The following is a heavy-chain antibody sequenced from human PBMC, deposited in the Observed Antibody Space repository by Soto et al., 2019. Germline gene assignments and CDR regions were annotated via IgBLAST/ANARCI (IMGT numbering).Heavy chain of an antibody. Sequence: GGSLRLSCAASGFTFSSYAMSWVRQAPGKGLEWVSAISGSGGSTYYADSVKGRFTISRDNSKNTLYLQMNSLRAEDTAVYYCAKGHYDYIWGSYTYFDYWGQGTLVTVSS. CDR2: ISGSGGST. D-gene: IGHD3-16*01. CDR3: AKGHYDYIWGSYTYFDY. V-gene: IGHV3-23*01. J-gene: IGHJ4*02. CDR1: GFTFSSYA.